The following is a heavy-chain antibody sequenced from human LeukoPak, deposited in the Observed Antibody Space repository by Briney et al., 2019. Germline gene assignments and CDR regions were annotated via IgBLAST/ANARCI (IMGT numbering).Heavy chain of an antibody. D-gene: IGHD3-16*01. J-gene: IGHJ4*02. V-gene: IGHV4-34*01. CDR3: ARGQLFYTG. CDR1: GGSFSGYY. CDR2: INHSGST. Sequence: KPSETLSLTCAVYGGSFSGYYWSWIREPPGKGLEWIGEINHSGSTNYNPSLKSRVTISVDTSKNQFSLKLSSVTAADTAVYYCARGQLFYTGWGQGTLVTVSS.